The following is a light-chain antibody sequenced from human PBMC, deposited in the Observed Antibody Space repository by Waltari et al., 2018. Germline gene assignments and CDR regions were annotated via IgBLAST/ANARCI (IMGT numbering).Light chain of an antibody. CDR2: DVS. V-gene: IGLV2-14*01. Sequence: QSALTQPASVSGSPGQSITIPCTATISDVGGYTYVSWYQQHPGKAPKLMIYDVSNRPSGVSNRFSGSKSGNTASLTISGLQAEDEADYYCSSYTSSSVVFGGGTKLTVL. CDR3: SSYTSSSVV. CDR1: ISDVGGYTY. J-gene: IGLJ2*01.